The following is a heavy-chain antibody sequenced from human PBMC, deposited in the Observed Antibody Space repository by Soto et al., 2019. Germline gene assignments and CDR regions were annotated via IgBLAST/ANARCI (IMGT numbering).Heavy chain of an antibody. V-gene: IGHV3-23*01. Sequence: EVQLLESGGELVQPGGSLRLSCAASGFTFSDFAMSWVRQAPGKGLEWVASLIGSGGSTYYADSVKGRFTISRDNPKNTLYLQMNSLRAEDTAIYYCAKGRRFLEWLYWFDLWGQGTLVTVSA. CDR2: LIGSGGST. CDR3: AKGRRFLEWLYWFDL. J-gene: IGHJ5*02. D-gene: IGHD3-3*01. CDR1: GFTFSDFA.